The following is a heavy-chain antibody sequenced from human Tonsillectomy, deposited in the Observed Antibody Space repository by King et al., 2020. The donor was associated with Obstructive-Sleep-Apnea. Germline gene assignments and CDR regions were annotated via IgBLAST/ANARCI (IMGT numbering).Heavy chain of an antibody. D-gene: IGHD3-10*01. CDR2: IFDDGNNK. CDR1: GFTFTSYS. J-gene: IGHJ3*02. Sequence: VQLVESGGGVVQPGRSLRLSCAASGFTFTSYSMHWVRQAPGKGLAWVAVIFDDGNNKDYADSVKGRFTISRDNSDNTLDLQMNNLRADDTAIYYCAREYYGSGTDAFDIWGQGTRVTVSS. CDR3: AREYYGSGTDAFDI. V-gene: IGHV3-30-3*01.